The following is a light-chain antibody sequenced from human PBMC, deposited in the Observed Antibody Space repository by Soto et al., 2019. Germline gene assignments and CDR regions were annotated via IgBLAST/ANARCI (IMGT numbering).Light chain of an antibody. V-gene: IGKV3-11*01. Sequence: EIVLTQSPATLSLSPGERATLSCRASQSVSSYLAWYQQKPGQAPRLLIYDASNRATGIPARFSGSGSGTDFTLTISSIEPADFAVYYCHQRSNWPPYTFGQGTKLEIK. CDR3: HQRSNWPPYT. CDR2: DAS. J-gene: IGKJ2*01. CDR1: QSVSSY.